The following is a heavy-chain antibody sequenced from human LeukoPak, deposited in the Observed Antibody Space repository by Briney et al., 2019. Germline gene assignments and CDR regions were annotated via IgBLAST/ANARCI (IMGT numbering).Heavy chain of an antibody. CDR2: INGDGSST. Sequence: PGGSLRLSCAASGFTFSSYWMHWVRQAPGKGLVWVSRINGDGSSTTYADSVKGRFTISRDNAKNTLYLQMNGLRAEDTAVYYCARAKRVWYFETDTFDIWGQGTMVTVSS. V-gene: IGHV3-74*01. D-gene: IGHD3-9*01. CDR3: ARAKRVWYFETDTFDI. J-gene: IGHJ3*02. CDR1: GFTFSSYW.